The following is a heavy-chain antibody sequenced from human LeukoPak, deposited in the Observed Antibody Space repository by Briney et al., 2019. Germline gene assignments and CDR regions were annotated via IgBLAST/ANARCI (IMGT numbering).Heavy chain of an antibody. Sequence: PSETLSLTCTVSGGSVRSYYWSWVRQPPGKGLKYIGHIYYTGSTDYNPSLKSRVTMSLDTSKNQFSLKLCSVTAADTAVYSCARFSAHQLRSGYYYYMDVWGKGTTVTVSS. CDR3: ARFSAHQLRSGYYYYMDV. V-gene: IGHV4-59*02. CDR2: IYYTGST. CDR1: GGSVRSYY. D-gene: IGHD2-2*01. J-gene: IGHJ6*03.